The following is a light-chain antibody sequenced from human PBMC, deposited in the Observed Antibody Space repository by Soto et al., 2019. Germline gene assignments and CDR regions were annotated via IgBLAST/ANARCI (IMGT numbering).Light chain of an antibody. V-gene: IGKV1-33*01. Sequence: DLQMTQSPSSLSASVGDRVTITCQASQDIKNYLNWYQQKSGKAPKLLIYDASDLETGVPSRFSGSGSGKDFTFTINSLQPEDIATSYCQQYDNLPLTFGGGTKVEIK. CDR1: QDIKNY. CDR2: DAS. J-gene: IGKJ4*01. CDR3: QQYDNLPLT.